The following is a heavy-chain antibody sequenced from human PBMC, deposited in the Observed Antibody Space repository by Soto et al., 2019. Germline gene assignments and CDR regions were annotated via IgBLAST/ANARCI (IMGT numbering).Heavy chain of an antibody. V-gene: IGHV3-49*04. CDR2: IRSKAYGGTA. CDR1: GFTFGDYA. CDR3: TRDHESGSWRYYYGMDV. Sequence: GGSLRLSCTASGFTFGDYAMSWVRQAPGKGLEWVGFIRSKAYGGTAEYAASVKGRFTISRDDSKSIAYLQMNSLKTEDTAVYYCTRDHESGSWRYYYGMDVWGQGTTVTVSS. D-gene: IGHD6-13*01. J-gene: IGHJ6*02.